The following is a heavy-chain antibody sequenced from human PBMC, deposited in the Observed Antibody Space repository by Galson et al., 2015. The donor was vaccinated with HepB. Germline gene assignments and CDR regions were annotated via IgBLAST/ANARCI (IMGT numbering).Heavy chain of an antibody. CDR2: VWYDGSDK. J-gene: IGHJ4*02. Sequence: SLRLSCAASGFTFSMYGMHWVHQAPGKGLEWVADVWYDGSDKYYADSVKGRFTISRDNSKNMVYMQMNSLRAEDTAVYFCARALERSRDAYNLDYWGQGTLVTVSS. V-gene: IGHV3-33*01. CDR1: GFTFSMYG. D-gene: IGHD5-24*01. CDR3: ARALERSRDAYNLDY.